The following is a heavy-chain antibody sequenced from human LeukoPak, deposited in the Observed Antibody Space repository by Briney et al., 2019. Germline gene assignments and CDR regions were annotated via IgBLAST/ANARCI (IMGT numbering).Heavy chain of an antibody. J-gene: IGHJ6*03. CDR1: GFTFSSYW. CDR2: IRSKANSYAT. CDR3: TRPITIFGTANATYYYYYMDV. V-gene: IGHV3-73*01. Sequence: AGGSLRLSCAASGFTFSSYWMSWVRQASGEGLEWVGRIRSKANSYATAYAASVKGRFTISRDDSKNTVYLQMNSLKTEDTAVYYCTRPITIFGTANATYYYYYMDVWGKGTTVTVSS. D-gene: IGHD3-3*01.